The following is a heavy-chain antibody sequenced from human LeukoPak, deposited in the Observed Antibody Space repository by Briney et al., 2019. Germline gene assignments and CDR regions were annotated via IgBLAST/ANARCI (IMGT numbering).Heavy chain of an antibody. CDR1: GFTFSSYA. J-gene: IGHJ4*02. CDR3: AKTYSGSYYAGLYFDY. D-gene: IGHD1-26*01. V-gene: IGHV3-23*01. CDR2: ISGSGGST. Sequence: GGSLRPSCAASGFTFSSYAMSWVRQAPGKGLEWVSAISGSGGSTYYADSVKGRFTISRDNSKNTLYLQMTSLRAEDTAVYYCAKTYSGSYYAGLYFDYWGQGTLVTVSS.